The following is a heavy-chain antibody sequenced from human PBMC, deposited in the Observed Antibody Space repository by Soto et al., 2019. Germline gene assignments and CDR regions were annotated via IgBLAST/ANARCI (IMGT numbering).Heavy chain of an antibody. V-gene: IGHV3-30*18. CDR2: ISYDGSNK. Sequence: QVQLVESGGGVVQPGRSLRLSCAASGFTFSSYGMHWVRQALGKGLEWVAVISYDGSNKYYADSVKGRFTISRDNSKNTLYLQMNSLRAEDTAVYYCSNSADYYYYYMDVWGKGTTVTVSS. CDR3: SNSADYYYYYMDV. CDR1: GFTFSSYG. D-gene: IGHD2-15*01. J-gene: IGHJ6*03.